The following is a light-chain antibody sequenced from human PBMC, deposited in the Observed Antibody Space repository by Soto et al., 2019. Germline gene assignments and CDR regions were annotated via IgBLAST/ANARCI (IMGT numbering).Light chain of an antibody. V-gene: IGLV1-36*01. CDR1: SSNVGNNA. CDR2: YDD. J-gene: IGLJ2*01. CDR3: AAWDDRLDGVV. Sequence: QSVLTQPPSVSEAPRQRVTISCSGSSSNVGNNAVSWYQQVPGKAPKLLIYYDDVLPSGVSDRFSGSKSGTSASLAISGLQSEDEADYYCAAWDDRLDGVVFGGGTKLTVL.